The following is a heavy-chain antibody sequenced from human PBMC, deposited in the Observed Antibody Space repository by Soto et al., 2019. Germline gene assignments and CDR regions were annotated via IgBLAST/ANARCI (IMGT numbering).Heavy chain of an antibody. D-gene: IGHD2-8*01. V-gene: IGHV3-30*18. CDR3: AKDLVVLMLYAINGIVVSIDY. Sequence: QVQLVESGGGVVQPGRSLRLSCAASGFTFSSYGMHWVRQAPGKGLEWVAVISYDGSNKYYADSVKGRFTISRDNSKNTLYLQMNSLRAEDTAVYYCAKDLVVLMLYAINGIVVSIDYWGQGTLVTVSS. CDR1: GFTFSSYG. J-gene: IGHJ4*02. CDR2: ISYDGSNK.